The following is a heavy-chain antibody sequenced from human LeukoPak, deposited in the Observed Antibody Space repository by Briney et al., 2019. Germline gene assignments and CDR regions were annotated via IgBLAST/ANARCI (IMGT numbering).Heavy chain of an antibody. CDR2: ISGTTGST. D-gene: IGHD6-13*01. CDR3: AKIIAAAGLDY. Sequence: GGSLRLSCAASGFTFSSYAMSWVRQAPGKGLEWVSSISGTTGSTYYAGPVKGRFTISRDNSKNTLYPQMNSLRADDTAVYYCAKIIAAAGLDYWGQGTLLTVSS. V-gene: IGHV3-23*01. CDR1: GFTFSSYA. J-gene: IGHJ4*02.